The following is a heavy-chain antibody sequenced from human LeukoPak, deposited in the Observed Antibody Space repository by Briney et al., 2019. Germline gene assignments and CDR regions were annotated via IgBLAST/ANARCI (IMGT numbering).Heavy chain of an antibody. CDR3: AKKRGHCVDGVCHNYYYMDV. J-gene: IGHJ6*03. V-gene: IGHV3-23*01. CDR2: VSGSGGST. D-gene: IGHD2-8*02. Sequence: WGSLRLSCTASGFTFSSFAMTWVRQAPGKGLEWVSTVSGSGGSTDYADSVKGRFTISRDNIKNTLNLQMNGLRDEDTAVYYCAKKRGHCVDGVCHNYYYMDVWGRGTTVTVSS. CDR1: GFTFSSFA.